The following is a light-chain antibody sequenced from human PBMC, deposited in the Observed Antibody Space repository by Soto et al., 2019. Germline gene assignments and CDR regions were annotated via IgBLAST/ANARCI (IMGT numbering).Light chain of an antibody. J-gene: IGKJ1*01. CDR1: QSVSSSY. CDR2: GAS. Sequence: ENVLTQSPGTLSLSPGERATLSCRASQSVSSSYLAWYQQKPGQAPRLLIYGASSRATGIPARFSGGGSGTDFTLTISNLEREDFAVYYCQQRSDWPWTFGQGTKVDIK. CDR3: QQRSDWPWT. V-gene: IGKV3D-20*02.